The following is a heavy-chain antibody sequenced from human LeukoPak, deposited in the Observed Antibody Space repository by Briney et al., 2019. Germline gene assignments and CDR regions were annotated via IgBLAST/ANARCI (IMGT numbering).Heavy chain of an antibody. Sequence: GGSLRLSCAASGFTFSNCWMHWVHQAPGKGLVWVSRITNDASSTSYADSVKGRFTISRDNAKNTLYLAMNSLRDEDTAVYYCASVVGGYYPPVEAFDIWGQGTMVTVSS. CDR3: ASVVGGYYPPVEAFDI. CDR2: ITNDASST. J-gene: IGHJ3*02. CDR1: GFTFSNCW. V-gene: IGHV3-74*01. D-gene: IGHD3-3*01.